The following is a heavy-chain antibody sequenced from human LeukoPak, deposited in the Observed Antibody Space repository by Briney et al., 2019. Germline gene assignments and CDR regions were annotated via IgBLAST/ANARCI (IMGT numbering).Heavy chain of an antibody. D-gene: IGHD5-18*01. CDR1: GFTFSSYG. Sequence: GGSLRLSCAASGFTFSSYGMHWVRQAPGKGLDWVTFIRYDGSNIYYADSVKGRFTISRDDSRNTLYLQMNSLRAEDTAVYYCAKDCDGYSYGNLDYWGQGTLVTVSS. CDR3: AKDCDGYSYGNLDY. CDR2: IRYDGSNI. V-gene: IGHV3-30*02. J-gene: IGHJ4*02.